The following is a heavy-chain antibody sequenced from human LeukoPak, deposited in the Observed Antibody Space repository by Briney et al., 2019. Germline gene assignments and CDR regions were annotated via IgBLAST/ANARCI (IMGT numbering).Heavy chain of an antibody. CDR1: SYTFTNYG. J-gene: IGHJ6*02. V-gene: IGHV1-18*01. D-gene: IGHD2-15*01. CDR3: ARDRGVVVAATRGMDV. CDR2: INAYKGNT. Sequence: ASVKVSCKASSYTFTNYGINWVRQAPGQGLEWMGWINAYKGNTNYAQNLQGRVTMTTDTSTSTAYMELRSLRSDDTPVYYCARDRGVVVAATRGMDVWGQGTTVTVSS.